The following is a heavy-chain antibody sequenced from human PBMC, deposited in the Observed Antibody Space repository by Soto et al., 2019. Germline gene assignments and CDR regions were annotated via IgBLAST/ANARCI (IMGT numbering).Heavy chain of an antibody. J-gene: IGHJ5*02. CDR2: ISYSGTT. CDR3: ARGRGYSYGLDP. V-gene: IGHV4-30-4*01. D-gene: IGHD5-18*01. Sequence: PSETLCLTCTVSGDSTSSTNNYWSWIRQPPGEGLEWIGFISYSGTTSYSPSLKSRVAISLDTSKNQFSLSLSSVTAADTAVYYCARGRGYSYGLDPWGQGTLVTVSS. CDR1: GDSTSSTNNY.